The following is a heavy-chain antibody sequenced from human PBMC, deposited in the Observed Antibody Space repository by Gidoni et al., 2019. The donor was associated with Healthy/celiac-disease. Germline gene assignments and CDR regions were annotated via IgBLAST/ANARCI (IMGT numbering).Heavy chain of an antibody. CDR3: ARGHYYDSAREYYFDY. CDR1: GFTFSSYD. D-gene: IGHD3-10*01. V-gene: IGHV3-13*01. Sequence: EVQLVESGGGLVQPGGSLRLSCAASGFTFSSYDMHWVRQATGTGLEWVSAIGTAGDTYYPGSVKGRFTISRENAKNSLYLQMNSLRAGDTAVYYCARGHYYDSAREYYFDYWGQGTLVTVSS. CDR2: IGTAGDT. J-gene: IGHJ4*02.